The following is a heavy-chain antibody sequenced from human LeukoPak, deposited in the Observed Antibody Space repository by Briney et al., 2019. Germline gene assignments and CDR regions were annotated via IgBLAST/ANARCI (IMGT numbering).Heavy chain of an antibody. CDR1: GFTFSTHA. D-gene: IGHD6-19*01. Sequence: PGGSLKLSCAASGFTFSTHANTLVRQGPGKGLEWVSAIRPDGDRTYYANSVRGRFTISRDNSKDTVYLQINGLRVEDTAVYYCAREQSGTRGWYTVDYWGQGTLVTVSS. V-gene: IGHV3-23*01. CDR3: AREQSGTRGWYTVDY. CDR2: IRPDGDRT. J-gene: IGHJ4*02.